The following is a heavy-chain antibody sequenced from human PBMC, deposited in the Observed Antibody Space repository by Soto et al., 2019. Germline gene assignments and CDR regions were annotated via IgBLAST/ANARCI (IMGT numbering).Heavy chain of an antibody. V-gene: IGHV1-69*13. CDR3: ARDWTYNSSWLEHP. CDR1: GGTFSSYA. D-gene: IGHD6-13*01. J-gene: IGHJ5*02. CDR2: IIPIFGTA. Sequence: SVKVSCKASGGTFSSYAISWVRQAPGQGLEWMGGIIPIFGTANYAQKFQGRVTITADESTSTAYMELSSLRSEDTAVYYCARDWTYNSSWLEHPWGQGTLVTVSS.